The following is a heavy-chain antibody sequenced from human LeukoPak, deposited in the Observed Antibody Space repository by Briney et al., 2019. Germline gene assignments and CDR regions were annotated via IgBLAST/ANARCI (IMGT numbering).Heavy chain of an antibody. V-gene: IGHV1-69*13. CDR3: ARDSGTGNYYFDY. CDR1: GGTFNSYA. Sequence: GASVKVSCKASGGTFNSYAISWVRQAPGQGLEWMGGIIPIFGTTKYAQKFQGRLTITADESTTTAYMELSSLTSADTAVYYCARDSGTGNYYFDYWGQGTLVTVSS. CDR2: IIPIFGTT. J-gene: IGHJ4*02. D-gene: IGHD2-8*02.